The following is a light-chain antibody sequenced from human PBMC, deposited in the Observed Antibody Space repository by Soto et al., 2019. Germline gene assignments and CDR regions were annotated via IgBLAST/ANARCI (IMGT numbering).Light chain of an antibody. V-gene: IGKV3-20*01. CDR1: QSVRSSS. Sequence: EIVLTQSPGTLSLSPGERATLSCRASQSVRSSSLAWYQQKPGQAPRLLLFGASSRATGIPDRFSGSGSGTDFTLTISRLDPEDFAVYYCQQYGGSPWTFGQGTKVDIK. CDR3: QQYGGSPWT. J-gene: IGKJ1*01. CDR2: GAS.